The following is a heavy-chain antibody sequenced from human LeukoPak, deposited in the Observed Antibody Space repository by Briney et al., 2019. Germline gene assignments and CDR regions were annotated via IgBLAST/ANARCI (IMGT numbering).Heavy chain of an antibody. Sequence: SVKVACKASGGTFTNSAISWVRQAPGQGREWMGGIIPIFDTANYAQRFQGRVTITADESTRTAYMELSSLRYEDTAVYYCARAYGGGYYYDSSGYYYALWFDPWGQGTLVTVSS. V-gene: IGHV1-69*13. J-gene: IGHJ5*02. CDR1: GGTFTNSA. CDR2: IIPIFDTA. D-gene: IGHD3-22*01. CDR3: ARAYGGGYYYDSSGYYYALWFDP.